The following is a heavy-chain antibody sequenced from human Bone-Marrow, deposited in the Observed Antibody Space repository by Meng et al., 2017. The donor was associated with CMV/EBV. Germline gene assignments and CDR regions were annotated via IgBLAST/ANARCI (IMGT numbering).Heavy chain of an antibody. CDR2: IGTAGDP. CDR3: ARGNYGGHALYYFDY. D-gene: IGHD5-12*01. CDR1: GFTFSSYD. V-gene: IGHV3-13*05. J-gene: IGHJ4*02. Sequence: SGFTFSSYDMPWVRQATGEGLEWVSPIGTAGDPYYPGSVKGRFTISRDNAKNTLYLQMNSLRAEDTAVYYCARGNYGGHALYYFDYWGQGTLVTVSS.